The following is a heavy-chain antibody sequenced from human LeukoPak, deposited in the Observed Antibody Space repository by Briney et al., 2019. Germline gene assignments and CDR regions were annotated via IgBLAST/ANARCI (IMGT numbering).Heavy chain of an antibody. CDR3: AGGDYSSRGYYFDY. CDR1: GDSINSSDIYY. D-gene: IGHD4-17*01. CDR2: IYYSGST. V-gene: IGHV4-39*07. J-gene: IGHJ4*02. Sequence: SETLSLTCSVSGDSINSSDIYYWGWIRQPPGKGLEWIGSIYYSGSTYYSPSLKSRVTMSVDTSKNQFSLSLTSVTAADTAVYYCAGGDYSSRGYYFDYWGRGTPVTASS.